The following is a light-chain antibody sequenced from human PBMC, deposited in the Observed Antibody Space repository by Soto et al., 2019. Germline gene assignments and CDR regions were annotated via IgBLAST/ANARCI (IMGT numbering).Light chain of an antibody. J-gene: IGKJ2*01. CDR1: QNVSSY. Sequence: EIVLTQSPATLSLSPGERATLSCRASQNVSSYLAWYQQKPGQAPRLLIYDASNRATGIPARFSGSGSGTDFTLTISSLEPEDFAVYFCQQRTSWPPKYTFGRGTKLEIK. CDR2: DAS. CDR3: QQRTSWPPKYT. V-gene: IGKV3-11*01.